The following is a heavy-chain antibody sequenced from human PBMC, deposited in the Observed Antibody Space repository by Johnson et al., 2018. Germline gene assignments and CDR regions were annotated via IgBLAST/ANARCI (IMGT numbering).Heavy chain of an antibody. CDR3: ARVIRSWVGAEYFQD. D-gene: IGHD1-26*01. CDR2: VYYSGTN. V-gene: IGHV4-59*12. CDR1: GGSLSSYY. Sequence: VQLLESGPGLVKXSETLSLTCTVSGGSLSSYYWSWIRQPPGKGLEYIGYVYYSGTNNYNPSLTSRVTISIDPSKNQFSPKLSSVTAADTAVYYCARVIRSWVGAEYFQDWGQGTLVTVSS. J-gene: IGHJ1*01.